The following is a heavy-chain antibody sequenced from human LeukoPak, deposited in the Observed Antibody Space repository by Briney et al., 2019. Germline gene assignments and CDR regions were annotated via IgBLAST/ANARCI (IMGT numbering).Heavy chain of an antibody. D-gene: IGHD4-23*01. CDR2: INPSGGST. J-gene: IGHJ2*01. CDR3: ARERASFGSNSDWYFDL. CDR1: GYTFTSYY. Sequence: ASAKVSCKASGYTFTSYYMHWVRQAPGQGLEWMGIINPSGGSTSYAQKFQGRVTMTRDTSTTTVYMELSSLRSEDTAVYYCARERASFGSNSDWYFDLWGRGTLVTASS. V-gene: IGHV1-46*01.